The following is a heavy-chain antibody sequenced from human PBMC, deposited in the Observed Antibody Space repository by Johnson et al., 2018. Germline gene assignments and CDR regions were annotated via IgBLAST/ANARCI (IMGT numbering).Heavy chain of an antibody. CDR3: AKDSGSYYYYYYMDV. D-gene: IGHD1-26*01. J-gene: IGHJ6*03. CDR1: GFTFSSYG. Sequence: QVQLVESGGGVVQXGRSLRLSCAASGFTFSSYGMHWVRQAPGKGLEWVAVISYDGSNKYYADSVKGRFTISRDNSKNTLYLQMNSLRAEDTAVYYCAKDSGSYYYYYYMDVWGKGTTVTVSS. CDR2: ISYDGSNK. V-gene: IGHV3-30*18.